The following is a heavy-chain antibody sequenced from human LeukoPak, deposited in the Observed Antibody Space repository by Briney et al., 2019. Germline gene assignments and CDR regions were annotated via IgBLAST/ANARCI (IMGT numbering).Heavy chain of an antibody. J-gene: IGHJ3*02. CDR2: IYYSGGT. D-gene: IGHD3-9*01. CDR1: GGSFSGYY. V-gene: IGHV4-59*08. CDR3: ARKTGDAFDI. Sequence: PSETLSLTCAVYGGSFSGYYWSWIRQPPGKGLEWIGYIYYSGGTNYNPSLKSRVTISVDTSKNQFSLKLSSVTAADTAVYYCARKTGDAFDIWGQGTMVTVSS.